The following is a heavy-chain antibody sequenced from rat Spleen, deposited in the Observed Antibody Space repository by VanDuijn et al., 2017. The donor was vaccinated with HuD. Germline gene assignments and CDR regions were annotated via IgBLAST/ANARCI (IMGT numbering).Heavy chain of an antibody. CDR1: GFTFSNYG. V-gene: IGHV5-29*01. J-gene: IGHJ2*01. Sequence: EVQLVESDGGLVQPGRSLKLSCAASGFTFSNYGMAWVRQAPTKGLEWVATISYDGSSTYYRDSVKGRFTISRDNAKSTLYLQMVSLRSEDTATYYCARHSYYSGDYFDYWGQGVMVTVSS. D-gene: IGHD1-1*01. CDR2: ISYDGSST. CDR3: ARHSYYSGDYFDY.